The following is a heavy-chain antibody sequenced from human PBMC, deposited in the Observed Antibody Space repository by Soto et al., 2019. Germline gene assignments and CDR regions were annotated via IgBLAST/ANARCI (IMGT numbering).Heavy chain of an antibody. V-gene: IGHV1-18*01. CDR3: ASDRGSYALDS. D-gene: IGHD1-26*01. CDR2: ISAYNGNT. J-gene: IGHJ4*02. CDR1: GYTFTSYG. Sequence: QVQLVQSGAEVKKPGASVKVSCKASGYTFTSYGFIWVRQAPGQGLEWMGWISAYNGNTNYAQKLQGRVTMTPDTATSTAYMGLRSLRSDDTAVYSCASDRGSYALDSWGQGTLVTVSS.